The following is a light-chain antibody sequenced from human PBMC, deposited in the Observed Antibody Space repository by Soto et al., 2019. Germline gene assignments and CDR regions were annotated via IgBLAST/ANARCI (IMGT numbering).Light chain of an antibody. V-gene: IGLV2-23*01. Sequence: QSVLTQPASVSGPLGQSIVISCTGSSSDIGSYDLVSWYQQYPGKAPKVVIFEGTKQPSGVSNRFSGSKSGNTASLTISGLQTEDEADYYCCSYAGSRTYVFGAGTKLTVL. J-gene: IGLJ1*01. CDR3: CSYAGSRTYV. CDR1: SSDIGSYDL. CDR2: EGT.